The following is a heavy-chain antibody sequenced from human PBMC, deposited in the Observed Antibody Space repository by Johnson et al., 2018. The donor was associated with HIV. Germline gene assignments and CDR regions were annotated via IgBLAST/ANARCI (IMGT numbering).Heavy chain of an antibody. CDR2: IYSGGTT. J-gene: IGHJ3*02. CDR1: GFTVSSNY. V-gene: IGHV3-66*01. D-gene: IGHD3-16*01. Sequence: VQLVESGGGLVQPGGSLRLSCAASGFTVSSNYMTWVRQAPGKRLEWVSVIYSGGTTYNADSVKGRFTISRDNSKNTLYLQMNSLRAEDTALYYCAREGGPPKLAFDIWGQGTMVTVSS. CDR3: AREGGPPKLAFDI.